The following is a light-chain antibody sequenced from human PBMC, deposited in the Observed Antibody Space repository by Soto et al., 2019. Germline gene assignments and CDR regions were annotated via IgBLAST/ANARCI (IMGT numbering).Light chain of an antibody. CDR3: SSYTSSSTLLYV. V-gene: IGLV2-14*01. J-gene: IGLJ1*01. CDR2: DVS. Sequence: QSALTQPASVSGSPGQSITISCTGTSSDVGGYNYVSWYQQHPGKAPKLMIYDVSNRPSGVSNRFSGSKSGNTAPLTISGLQAEDEDDYYCSSYTSSSTLLYVFGTGTKLTVL. CDR1: SSDVGGYNY.